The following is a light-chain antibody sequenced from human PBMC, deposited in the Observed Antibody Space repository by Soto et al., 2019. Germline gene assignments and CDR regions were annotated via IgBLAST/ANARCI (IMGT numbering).Light chain of an antibody. Sequence: EIVMAQSPATLSLSPGERATLSCRASQTVTSSLAWSQQKPGQAPRLLIYGTYTRATGVPARFSGSGSGTEFTLTITSLQSEDFAIYYCQQYNDWPPTFGQGTKVDI. J-gene: IGKJ2*01. CDR2: GTY. V-gene: IGKV3-15*01. CDR3: QQYNDWPPT. CDR1: QTVTSS.